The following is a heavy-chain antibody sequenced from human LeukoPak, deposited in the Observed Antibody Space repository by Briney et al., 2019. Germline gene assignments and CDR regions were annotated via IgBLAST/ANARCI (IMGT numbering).Heavy chain of an antibody. CDR2: ISGSGNGFSI. CDR1: GFVFTIYT. D-gene: IGHD1-26*01. CDR3: VKDFGRIRGTPDS. Sequence: LPGGSLRLSCAASGFVFTIYTMYWVRQAPGKGPEYVSTISGSGNGFSIYYADSVKGRFTISRDDSKSILYLQMNGLRSEDTAVYYCVKDFGRIRGTPDSWGQGTLVTVSS. J-gene: IGHJ4*02. V-gene: IGHV3-64D*06.